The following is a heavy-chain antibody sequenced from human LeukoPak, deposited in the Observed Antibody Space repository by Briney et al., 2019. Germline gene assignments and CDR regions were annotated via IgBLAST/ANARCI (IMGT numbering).Heavy chain of an antibody. CDR1: GGSFSGYY. D-gene: IGHD2-2*01. J-gene: IGHJ6*04. V-gene: IGHV4-34*01. CDR3: ARFVRHCSSTSCYYYYGMDV. Sequence: PSETLSPTCAVYGGSFSGYYWSWIRQPPGKGLEWIREINHSGSTNYNPSLKSRVTISVETSKNQFSLKLSSVTAADTAVYYCARFVRHCSSTSCYYYYGMDVWGKGTTVTVSS. CDR2: INHSGST.